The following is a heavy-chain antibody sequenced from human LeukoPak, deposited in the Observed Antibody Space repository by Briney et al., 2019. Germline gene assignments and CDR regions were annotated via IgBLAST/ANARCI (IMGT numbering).Heavy chain of an antibody. J-gene: IGHJ4*02. Sequence: GGSLRLSCAASRFTLSNYWMSWVRQAPGKGLEWVANIKQDGSETYYVDSVKGRFTISRDNSKNTLYLQMNSLRAEDTAVYYCAKDGPTYYDILTGYFPVNYFDYWGQGTLVTVSS. D-gene: IGHD3-9*01. CDR2: IKQDGSET. V-gene: IGHV3-7*01. CDR3: AKDGPTYYDILTGYFPVNYFDY. CDR1: RFTLSNYW.